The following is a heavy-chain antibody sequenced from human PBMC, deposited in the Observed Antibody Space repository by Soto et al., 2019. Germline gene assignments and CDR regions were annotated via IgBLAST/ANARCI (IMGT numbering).Heavy chain of an antibody. V-gene: IGHV3-11*04. D-gene: IGHD4-17*01. Sequence: QVQLVESGGGLVKPGGSLRLSCAASGFTFSDYYMSWFRQAPGKGLEWVSYISNSGGSTYYADSVKGRFTVSTENAKNSLYLQMNNLRADDTAVYYCATVAAYDNYRFNYWGQGALVTVS. J-gene: IGHJ4*02. CDR1: GFTFSDYY. CDR3: ATVAAYDNYRFNY. CDR2: ISNSGGST.